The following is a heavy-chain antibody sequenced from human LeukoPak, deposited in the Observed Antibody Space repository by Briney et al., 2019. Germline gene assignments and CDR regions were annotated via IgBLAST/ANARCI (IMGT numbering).Heavy chain of an antibody. Sequence: SVKVSCKASGGTFSSYAISWVRQAPRQGLEWMGGIIPIFGTANYAQKFQGRVTITADESTSTAYMELSSLRSEDTAVYYCARAVSAAGLAYYYYGMDVWGQGTTVTVSS. CDR2: IIPIFGTA. J-gene: IGHJ6*02. D-gene: IGHD6-13*01. CDR3: ARAVSAAGLAYYYYGMDV. CDR1: GGTFSSYA. V-gene: IGHV1-69*13.